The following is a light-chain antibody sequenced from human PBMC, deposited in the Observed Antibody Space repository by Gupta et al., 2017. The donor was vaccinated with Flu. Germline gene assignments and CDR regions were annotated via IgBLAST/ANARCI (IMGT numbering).Light chain of an antibody. CDR3: QLWDTNTDQGV. CDR1: NIGHES. CDR2: DDD. Sequence: SYVLTQPPSVSVAPGQTARITCGGHNIGHESVHWYQQRRGQAPLLVVYDDDDRPSGIPERFSGSNSGNTATLTITRVEVGDEAAYYCQLWDTNTDQGVFGGGTKLTVL. V-gene: IGLV3-21*02. J-gene: IGLJ3*02.